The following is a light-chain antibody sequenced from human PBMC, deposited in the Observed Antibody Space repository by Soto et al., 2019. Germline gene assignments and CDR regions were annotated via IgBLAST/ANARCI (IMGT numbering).Light chain of an antibody. J-gene: IGLJ1*01. CDR3: SSYTSSSTPYV. CDR2: EVS. Sequence: QSALTQPASVSGSPGQSITMSCTGTSSDVGGYNYVSWYQQHPGKAPKLMIYEVSNRPSGVSNRFPGSKSGNTASLTISGLQAEDEADYYCSSYTSSSTPYVFGTGTKVTVL. CDR1: SSDVGGYNY. V-gene: IGLV2-14*01.